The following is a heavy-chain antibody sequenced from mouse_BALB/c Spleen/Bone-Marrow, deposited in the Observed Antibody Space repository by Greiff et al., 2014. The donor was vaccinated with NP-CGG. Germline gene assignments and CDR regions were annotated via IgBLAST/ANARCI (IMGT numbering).Heavy chain of an antibody. CDR3: TRGGAGTFAY. CDR2: IYPDSGNT. J-gene: IGHJ3*01. V-gene: IGHV1S22*01. CDR1: GYTFTSYW. Sequence: LKESGSELVRPGASVILSCKASGYTFTSYWMHWVKQRPGQGLEWIGNIYPDSGNTNYDENFKSKATLTVDTSSSTAYMQLSSLTSEDSAVYYCTRGGAGTFAYWGQGTLATVSA. D-gene: IGHD4-1*01.